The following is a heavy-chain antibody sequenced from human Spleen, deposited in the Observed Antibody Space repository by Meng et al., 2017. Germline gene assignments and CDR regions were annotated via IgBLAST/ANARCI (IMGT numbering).Heavy chain of an antibody. V-gene: IGHV1-3*01. D-gene: IGHD2-15*01. CDR2: INAGNGNT. CDR3: ASQSHYCSGGSCYHDY. Sequence: ASVKVSCKASGYTFTRYAMHWVRQAPGQRLVWMGCINAGNGNTKYSQKLQGRVTITRDTSSSTAYMELSRLRSDDTAVYYCASQSHYCSGGSCYHDYWGQGTLVIVSS. J-gene: IGHJ4*01. CDR1: GYTFTRYA.